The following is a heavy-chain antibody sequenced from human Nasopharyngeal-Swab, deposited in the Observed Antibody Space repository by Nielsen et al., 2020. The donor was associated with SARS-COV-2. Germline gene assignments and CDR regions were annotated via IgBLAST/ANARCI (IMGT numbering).Heavy chain of an antibody. J-gene: IGHJ4*02. CDR3: ARDQPHYGSGSS. D-gene: IGHD3-10*01. CDR1: GYTFTSYA. V-gene: IGHV1-3*01. CDR2: INAGNGNT. Sequence: ASVKVSCKASGYTFTSYAMHWVRQAPGQRLEWMGWINAGNGNTKYSQKFQGRVTITRDTSASTAYMELSSLRSEDTAVYYCARDQPHYGSGSSWGQGTLVTVSS.